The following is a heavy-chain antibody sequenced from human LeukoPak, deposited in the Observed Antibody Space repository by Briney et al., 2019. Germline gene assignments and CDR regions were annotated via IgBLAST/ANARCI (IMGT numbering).Heavy chain of an antibody. CDR2: IHYSGST. D-gene: IGHD7-27*01. CDR1: GGSISSSY. J-gene: IGHJ5*02. V-gene: IGHV4-59*08. Sequence: SETLSLTCTVSGGSISSSYWSWIRQPPGKGPEWIGYIHYSGSTNYNPSLKSRATISVDTSKAHFSLKLSSATAADTAVYYCARHDPGWFDTWGQGTLVTVSS. CDR3: ARHDPGWFDT.